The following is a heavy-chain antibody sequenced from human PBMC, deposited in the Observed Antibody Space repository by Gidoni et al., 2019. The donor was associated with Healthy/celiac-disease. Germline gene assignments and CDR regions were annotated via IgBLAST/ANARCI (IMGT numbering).Heavy chain of an antibody. D-gene: IGHD6-13*01. CDR1: GFPFSSHG. J-gene: IGHJ4*02. CDR2: IWYDGRNK. Sequence: QVQLVESGGGVVQPGKSLRLSCAASGFPFSSHGMHWVRQAPGKGLEWVAVIWYDGRNKYYADSVKGRFTISRDNSKNTLYLQMNSLRAEDTAVYYCARDQHSSSWYASDYWGQGTLVTVSS. CDR3: ARDQHSSSWYASDY. V-gene: IGHV3-33*01.